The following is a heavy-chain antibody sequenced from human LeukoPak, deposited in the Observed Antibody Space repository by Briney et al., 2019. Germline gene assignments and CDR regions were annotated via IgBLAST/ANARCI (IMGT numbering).Heavy chain of an antibody. D-gene: IGHD3-10*01. J-gene: IGHJ3*02. CDR3: ATVHREVRGVIMGAFDI. V-gene: IGHV3-23*01. Sequence: GGSLRLSCAASGFTFSSYAMSWVRQAPGKGLEWVSAISGSGGSTYYADSVKGRFTISRDNSKNTLYLQMNSLRAEDTAVYYCATVHREVRGVIMGAFDIWGQGTMVTVSS. CDR1: GFTFSSYA. CDR2: ISGSGGST.